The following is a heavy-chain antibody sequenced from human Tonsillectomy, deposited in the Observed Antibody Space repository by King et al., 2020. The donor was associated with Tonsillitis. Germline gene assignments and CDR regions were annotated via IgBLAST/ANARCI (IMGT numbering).Heavy chain of an antibody. V-gene: IGHV4-59*01. CDR2: VYYTWRA. Sequence: VQLQESGPGLVKPSETLSLTCSVSGGSISDSYWSWIRQPPGKGLEWIGYVYYTWRADYNPSLKSRVTISLDTSKTQFSLRLNSVTAADTAVYYCARASGGMLPDALQTWGQGTLVTVSS. CDR1: GGSISDSY. J-gene: IGHJ1*01. CDR3: ARASGGMLPDALQT. D-gene: IGHD4-11*01.